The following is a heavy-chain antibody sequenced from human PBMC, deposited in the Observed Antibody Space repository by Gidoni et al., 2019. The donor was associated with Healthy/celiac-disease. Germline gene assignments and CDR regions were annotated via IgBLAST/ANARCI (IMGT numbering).Heavy chain of an antibody. CDR1: GYTFTSYG. D-gene: IGHD2-2*01. CDR3: ARVWPTVYSSNEYYFDY. V-gene: IGHV1-18*01. CDR2: ISAYNGNT. Sequence: QVQLVQSGAEVKKPGASVKVSCKASGYTFTSYGISWVRQAPGKGREWMGWISAYNGNTNYAQKLQGRVTMTTDTSTSTAYMELRSLRSDDTAVYYCARVWPTVYSSNEYYFDYWGQGTLVTVSS. J-gene: IGHJ4*02.